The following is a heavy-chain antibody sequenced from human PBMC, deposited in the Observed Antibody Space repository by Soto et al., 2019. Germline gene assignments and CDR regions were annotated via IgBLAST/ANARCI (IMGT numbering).Heavy chain of an antibody. Sequence: PGGSLRLSCAASGFTFSSYAMHWVRHAPGKGLEWVAVISYDGSNKYYADSVKGRFTISRDNSKNTLYLQMNSLRAEDTVVSYCAREGDYGSGSYFDYWGQGTLVTVS. V-gene: IGHV3-30-3*01. CDR3: AREGDYGSGSYFDY. CDR1: GFTFSSYA. J-gene: IGHJ4*02. D-gene: IGHD3-10*01. CDR2: ISYDGSNK.